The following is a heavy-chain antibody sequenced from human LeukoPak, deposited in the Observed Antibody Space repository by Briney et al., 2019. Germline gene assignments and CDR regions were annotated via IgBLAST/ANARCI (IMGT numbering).Heavy chain of an antibody. CDR2: IYYSGST. CDR3: VRDRELTY. Sequence: SETLSLPCTVSGGSISSSSYYWGWIRPPPGKGLEWIGSIYYSGSTYYNPSLKSRVTISVDTSKNQFSLRLSSVTAADTAVYFCVRDRELTYWGQGTLVTVSS. D-gene: IGHD3-10*01. V-gene: IGHV4-39*07. CDR1: GGSISSSSYY. J-gene: IGHJ4*02.